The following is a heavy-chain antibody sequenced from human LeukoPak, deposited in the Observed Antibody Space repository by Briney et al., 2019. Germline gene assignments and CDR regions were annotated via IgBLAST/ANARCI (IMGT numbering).Heavy chain of an antibody. Sequence: GGSLRLSCAASGFTFSSYSMNWVRQAPGKGLEWVSCISSSSSYIYYADSVKGRFTISRDNAKNSLYLQMNSLRDDDTAVYYCARERAQWLGELPRYGMDVWGQGTTVTVSS. CDR2: ISSSSSYI. J-gene: IGHJ6*02. CDR3: ARERAQWLGELPRYGMDV. CDR1: GFTFSSYS. D-gene: IGHD3-10*01. V-gene: IGHV3-21*01.